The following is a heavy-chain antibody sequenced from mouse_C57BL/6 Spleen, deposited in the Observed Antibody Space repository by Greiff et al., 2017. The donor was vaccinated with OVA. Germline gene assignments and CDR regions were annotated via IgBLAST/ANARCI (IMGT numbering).Heavy chain of an antibody. Sequence: QVQLQQPGAELVKPGASVKLSCKASGYTFTSYWMQWVKQRPGQGLEWIGEIDPSDSYTNYNQKFKGKATLTVDTSSSTAYMQLSSLTSEDSAVYYCARSGLLSFFDYWGQGTTLTVSS. J-gene: IGHJ2*01. CDR3: ARSGLLSFFDY. D-gene: IGHD2-1*01. CDR2: IDPSDSYT. CDR1: GYTFTSYW. V-gene: IGHV1-50*01.